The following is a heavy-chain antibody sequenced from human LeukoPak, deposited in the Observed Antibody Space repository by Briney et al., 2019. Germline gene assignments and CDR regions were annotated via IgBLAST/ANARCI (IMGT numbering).Heavy chain of an antibody. CDR3: AREDQYNTFDS. D-gene: IGHD1-14*01. V-gene: IGHV3-7*01. J-gene: IGHJ4*02. CDR2: IKHDGSEK. Sequence: GGSLRLSCAASGFTFSRYWMSWVRQAPGRGLEWVANIKHDGSEKYYVDSVKGRFTLSRDNAKNSLYLQMNSLRVEDTAIYYCAREDQYNTFDSWGQGTLVTVSS. CDR1: GFTFSRYW.